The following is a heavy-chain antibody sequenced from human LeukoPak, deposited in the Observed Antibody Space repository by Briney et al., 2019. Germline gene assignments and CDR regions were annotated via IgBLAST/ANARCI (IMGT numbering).Heavy chain of an antibody. V-gene: IGHV3-21*01. CDR1: GFTFSSYS. D-gene: IGHD2-21*02. Sequence: PGGSLRLSCAASGFTFSSYSMNWVRQAPGKGLEWVSFISSSSSYIYYADSVKGRFTISRDNAKNSLYLQMNSLKAEDTAVYYCARDAYCGGDCYSPDAFDIWGQGTMVTVSS. J-gene: IGHJ3*02. CDR3: ARDAYCGGDCYSPDAFDI. CDR2: ISSSSSYI.